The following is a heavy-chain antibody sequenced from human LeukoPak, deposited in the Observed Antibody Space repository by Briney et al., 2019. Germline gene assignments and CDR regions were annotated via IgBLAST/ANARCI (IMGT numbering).Heavy chain of an antibody. D-gene: IGHD3-3*01. CDR1: GFTFSDYS. CDR2: ISTVSTYT. CDR3: ARDASGYFHYYYMDV. Sequence: PGGSLRLSCAASGFTFSDYSINSVRQAPGKGLERVSSISTVSTYTNYADSVRGRCSISRANAKGLLYLQMSNLRDEDTGVYYCARDASGYFHYYYMDVGGKGTTVTVSS. J-gene: IGHJ6*03. V-gene: IGHV3-21*01.